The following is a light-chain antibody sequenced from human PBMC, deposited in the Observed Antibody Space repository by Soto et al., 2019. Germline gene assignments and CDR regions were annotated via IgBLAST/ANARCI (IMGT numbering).Light chain of an antibody. CDR3: QTWATGIQV. J-gene: IGLJ2*01. V-gene: IGLV4-69*01. CDR1: SGHNTYS. CDR2: VKSDGSH. Sequence: QSVLTQSPSDSTSLGASVKLTSTLSSGHNTYSIAWHQRQPEKGPRFLMKVKSDGSHSRGDGIPDRFSGSSSGAERYLTISSLQSEDEADYFCQTWATGIQVFGGGTKVTVL.